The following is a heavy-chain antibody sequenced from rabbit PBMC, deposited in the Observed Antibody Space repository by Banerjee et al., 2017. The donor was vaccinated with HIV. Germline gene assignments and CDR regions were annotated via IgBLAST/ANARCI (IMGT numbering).Heavy chain of an antibody. J-gene: IGHJ4*01. D-gene: IGHD4-1*01. Sequence: QSLEESRGGLVQPGESLTLTCTASGFSFSSSYWMSWVRQAPGKGLEWIAMVDVGNSGNTFYASWAKGRFTISKTSSTTVTLQLTSLTAADTATYFCAREPIYNDGWGAFDLWGPGTLVTVS. CDR3: AREPIYNDGWGAFDL. CDR1: GFSFSSSYW. CDR2: VDVGNSGNT. V-gene: IGHV1S40*01.